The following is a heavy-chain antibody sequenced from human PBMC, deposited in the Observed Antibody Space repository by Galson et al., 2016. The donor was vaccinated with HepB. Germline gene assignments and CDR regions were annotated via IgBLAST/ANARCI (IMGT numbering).Heavy chain of an antibody. CDR2: ISGAGTA. D-gene: IGHD3-10*01. Sequence: SLRLSCAASGFPFSSYAMSWVRQAPGKGLAWVSTISGAGTASYAYSVKGRFTISRDNSKNTLDLQMNNLRPEDTAVYFCARDPPGVPDFALDVWGQGTTVTVSS. CDR3: ARDPPGVPDFALDV. V-gene: IGHV3-23*01. CDR1: GFPFSSYA. J-gene: IGHJ6*02.